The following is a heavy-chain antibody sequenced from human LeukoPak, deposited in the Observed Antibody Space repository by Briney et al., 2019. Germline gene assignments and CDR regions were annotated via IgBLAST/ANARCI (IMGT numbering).Heavy chain of an antibody. CDR3: ARGSWYDVGYFDY. J-gene: IGHJ4*02. CDR1: GGSFSGYY. CDR2: INHSGST. Sequence: SETLSFTCAVYGGSFSGYYWSWIRQPPGKGLEWIGEINHSGSTNYNPSLKSRVTISVDTSKNQFSLKLSSVTAADTAVYYCARGSWYDVGYFDYWGQGTLVTVSS. V-gene: IGHV4-34*01. D-gene: IGHD1-1*01.